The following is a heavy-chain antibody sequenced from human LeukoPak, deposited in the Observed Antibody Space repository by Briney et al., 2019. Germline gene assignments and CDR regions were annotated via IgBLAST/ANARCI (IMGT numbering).Heavy chain of an antibody. D-gene: IGHD4-11*01. V-gene: IGHV3-64*04. CDR3: ARDLTVFGDYYYGMDV. CDR1: GFTFSSYA. J-gene: IGHJ6*02. CDR2: ISSNGGST. Sequence: GGSLRLSCSASGFTFSSYAMHWVRQAPGKGLEYVSAISSNGGSTYYADSVKGRFTISRDNAKNSLYLQMNSLRAEDTAVYYCARDLTVFGDYYYGMDVWGQGTTVTVSS.